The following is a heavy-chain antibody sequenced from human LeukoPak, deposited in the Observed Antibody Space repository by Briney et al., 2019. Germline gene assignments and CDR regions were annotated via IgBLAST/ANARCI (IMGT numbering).Heavy chain of an antibody. Sequence: PSETLSLTCTVSGASISSGAYYWSWVRQPPGKGLEWLGYMYYRGSTNYNPSLKSRVIISVDASKNQFSLKLSSVTSADTAVYYCARFPPGIAVAGHNDYWGQGTLVTVSS. CDR1: GASISSGAYY. D-gene: IGHD6-19*01. CDR2: MYYRGST. J-gene: IGHJ4*02. CDR3: ARFPPGIAVAGHNDY. V-gene: IGHV4-61*08.